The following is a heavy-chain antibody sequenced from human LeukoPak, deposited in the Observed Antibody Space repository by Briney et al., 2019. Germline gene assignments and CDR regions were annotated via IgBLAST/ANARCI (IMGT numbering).Heavy chain of an antibody. V-gene: IGHV1-8*02. D-gene: IGHD6-13*01. CDR2: INPNSGNT. CDR1: GYSFTSYW. CDR3: ARGFRYSSSWYYFDY. Sequence: GESLKISCKGSGYSFTSYWIGWVRQATGQGLEWMGWINPNSGNTGYAQKFQGRVTMTRNTSISTAYMELSSLRSEDTAVYYCARGFRYSSSWYYFDYWGQGTLVTVSS. J-gene: IGHJ4*02.